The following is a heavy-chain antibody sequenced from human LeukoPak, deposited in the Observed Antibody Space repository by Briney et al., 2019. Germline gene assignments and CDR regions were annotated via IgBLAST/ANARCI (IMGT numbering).Heavy chain of an antibody. CDR2: IYYSGST. CDR1: GGSISSYY. CDR3: ARYEVPAAIDGDYYYYMDV. D-gene: IGHD2-2*02. J-gene: IGHJ6*03. Sequence: SETLSLTCTVSGGSISSYYWSWIRQPPGKGLEWIGYIYYSGSTNYNPSLKSRVTISVDTSKNQFSLKLSSVTAADTAVYYCARYEVPAAIDGDYYYYMDVWGKGTTVTVSS. V-gene: IGHV4-59*01.